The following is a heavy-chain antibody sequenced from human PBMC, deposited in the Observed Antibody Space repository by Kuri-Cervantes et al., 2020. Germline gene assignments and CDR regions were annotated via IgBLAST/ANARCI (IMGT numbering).Heavy chain of an antibody. CDR2: IGTAGDT. D-gene: IGHD3-3*01. V-gene: IGHV3-13*01. CDR1: GFTFSSYD. Sequence: GESLKISCAASGFTFSSYDMHWVRQATGKGLEWVSAIGTAGDTYYPGSVKGRFTISRENAKNSLYLQMNSLRAGDTAVYYCARGARGPYYDFWSGYYGGDTDYYGTDVWGQGTTVTVSS. J-gene: IGHJ6*02. CDR3: ARGARGPYYDFWSGYYGGDTDYYGTDV.